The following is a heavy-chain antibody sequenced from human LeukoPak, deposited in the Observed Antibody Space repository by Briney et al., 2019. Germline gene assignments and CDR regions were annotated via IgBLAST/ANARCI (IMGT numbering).Heavy chain of an antibody. CDR3: AKSSFSSTLDY. D-gene: IGHD2-2*01. Sequence: GRSLRLSCEAPGFTFRSYGMHWVRQAPPKGLDWVAVIWYDRSNKYYAVYVKGRFTISRDNSENPLYLQMNSLRAEDTAVYYCAKSSFSSTLDYWGQGTRVTVSS. V-gene: IGHV3-33*06. J-gene: IGHJ4*02. CDR1: GFTFRSYG. CDR2: IWYDRSNK.